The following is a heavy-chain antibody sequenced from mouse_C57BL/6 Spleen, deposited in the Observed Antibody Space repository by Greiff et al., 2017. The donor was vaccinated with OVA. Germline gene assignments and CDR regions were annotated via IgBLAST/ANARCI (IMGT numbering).Heavy chain of an antibody. D-gene: IGHD2-13*01. CDR1: GFTFSDYG. CDR3: ARRGYSDLYYAMDY. CDR2: ISSGSSTI. V-gene: IGHV5-17*01. J-gene: IGHJ4*01. Sequence: EVMLVESGGGLVKPGGSLKLSCAASGFTFSDYGMHWVRQAPEKGLEWVAYISSGSSTIYYADTVKGRFTISSDNAKNTLFLQMSSLRSEDTAMYYCARRGYSDLYYAMDYWGQGTSVTVSS.